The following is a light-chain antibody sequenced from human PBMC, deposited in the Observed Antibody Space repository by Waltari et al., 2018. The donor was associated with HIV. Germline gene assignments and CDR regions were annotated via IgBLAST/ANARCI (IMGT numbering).Light chain of an antibody. V-gene: IGKV3-15*01. CDR1: QSISRE. CDR3: QQYDNWPPCT. J-gene: IGKJ2*02. CDR2: DAS. Sequence: VMTQSPATLSVSPGGRATLSCTASQSISRELAWYQQKPGQPPRLLIYDASTRAAGVPARFTGRGSGTDFTLTISSLQSEDSAVYYCQQYDNWPPCTFGQGTKLEIK.